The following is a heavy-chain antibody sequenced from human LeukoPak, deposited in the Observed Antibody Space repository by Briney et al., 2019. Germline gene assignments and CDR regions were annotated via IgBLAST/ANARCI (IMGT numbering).Heavy chain of an antibody. J-gene: IGHJ4*02. CDR1: GGSLSSYY. D-gene: IGHD3-22*01. CDR2: IFYSGST. V-gene: IGHV4-59*01. CDR3: ARDNYDSSGYYYGASVFDY. Sequence: SETLSLTCTVSGGSLSSYYWSWIRQPPGKGLEWIGYIFYSGSTNYNPSLKSRVTISVDTSKNQFSLKLSSVTAADTAVYYCARDNYDSSGYYYGASVFDYWGQGTLVTVSS.